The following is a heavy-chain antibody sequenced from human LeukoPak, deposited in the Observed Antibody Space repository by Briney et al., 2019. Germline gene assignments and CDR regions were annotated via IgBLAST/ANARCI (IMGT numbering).Heavy chain of an antibody. CDR3: ARYSGGWPYYFDF. CDR1: GGSISIYY. V-gene: IGHV4-4*08. D-gene: IGHD6-19*01. CDR2: ISNTGDT. J-gene: IGHJ4*02. Sequence: SETLSLTCTVSGGSISIYYWSWIRQPPGKGLEWIGYISNTGDTNCNPSLKSRVAISLDTSKNQFSLQPSSVTAADTAVYFCARYSGGWPYYFDFWGPGALVTVSS.